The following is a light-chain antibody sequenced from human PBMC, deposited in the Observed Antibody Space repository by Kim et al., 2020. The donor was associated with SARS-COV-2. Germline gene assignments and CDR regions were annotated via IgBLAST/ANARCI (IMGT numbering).Light chain of an antibody. CDR1: RSDVANYNI. V-gene: IGLV2-23*02. CDR2: EVI. CDR3: GSYAGPTIFAV. J-gene: IGLJ2*01. Sequence: QSITNSCTGTRSDVANYNIVSWYQKHPGKAPKLLIYEVIRRPSGVPTRCSGSKNGNTASLIISGLQPEDEADYYCGSYAGPTIFAVFGGGTKVTVL.